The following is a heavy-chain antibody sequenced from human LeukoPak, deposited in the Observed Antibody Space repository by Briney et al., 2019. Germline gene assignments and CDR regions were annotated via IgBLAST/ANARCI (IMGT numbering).Heavy chain of an antibody. CDR2: ISSSSSYI. V-gene: IGHV3-21*01. CDR1: GFTFSSYS. Sequence: GGSLRLSCAASGFTFSSYSMNWVRQAPGKGVEWVSSISSSSSYIYYADSVKGRFTISRDNAKNSLYLQMNSLRAEDTAVYYCARDRYYYDSSGYHTPSLFDYWGQGTLVTVSS. J-gene: IGHJ4*02. D-gene: IGHD3-22*01. CDR3: ARDRYYYDSSGYHTPSLFDY.